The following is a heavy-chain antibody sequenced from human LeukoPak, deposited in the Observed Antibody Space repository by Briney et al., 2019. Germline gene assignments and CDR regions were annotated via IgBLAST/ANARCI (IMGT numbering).Heavy chain of an antibody. CDR3: ARDAITFVMDV. J-gene: IGHJ6*02. D-gene: IGHD3-16*01. CDR1: GFTFSNYA. CDR2: ISGSGVTT. V-gene: IGHV3-23*01. Sequence: GGSLRLSCVASGFTFSNYAMSWVRQAPGKGLDWVSAISGSGVTTHYAGSVKGRFSISRDNSKNTLYLQMNSLRAEDTAVYYCARDAITFVMDVWGQGTTVTVSS.